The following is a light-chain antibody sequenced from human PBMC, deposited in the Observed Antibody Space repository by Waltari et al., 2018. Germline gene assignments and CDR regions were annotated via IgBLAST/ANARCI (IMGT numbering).Light chain of an antibody. CDR2: DNK. CDR1: SSNIGNNY. Sequence: QSVLTQPPSVSAAPGQKVTISCSGSSSNIGNNYVSWYQHLPGTAPKLLIYDNKKRPSGIPDRFSGSKSGTSATLGITGLQTGDEADYYCGAWDTSLSAVFGGGTKLTVL. V-gene: IGLV1-51*01. CDR3: GAWDTSLSAV. J-gene: IGLJ2*01.